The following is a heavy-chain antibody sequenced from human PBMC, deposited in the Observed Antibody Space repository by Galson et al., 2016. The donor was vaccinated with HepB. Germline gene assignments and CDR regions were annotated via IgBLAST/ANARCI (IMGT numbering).Heavy chain of an antibody. CDR2: IKPDGSEK. D-gene: IGHD3-10*01. CDR1: GFTISTYW. CDR3: ARASGSRWFAP. Sequence: SLRLSCAASGFTISTYWMSWVRQAPGKGLEWVATIKPDGSEKYYVDSVKGRFTISFDHAKSPLDLQMNSLRAEDTALYYCARASGSRWFAPWGQGTLVTVSS. V-gene: IGHV3-7*04. J-gene: IGHJ5*02.